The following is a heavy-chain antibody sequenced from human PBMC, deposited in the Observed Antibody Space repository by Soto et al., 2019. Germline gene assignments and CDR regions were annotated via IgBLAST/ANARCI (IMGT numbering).Heavy chain of an antibody. Sequence: QVQLVQSGAEVKKPGSSVKVSCKASGGTFSSYAISWVRQAPGQGLEWMGGIIPIFGTANCAQKFQGRVTITADESTSTAYMELSSLRSEDTAVYYCARSPRRAVAGPEAQGPFGYWGQGTLVTVSS. V-gene: IGHV1-69*01. D-gene: IGHD6-19*01. CDR1: GGTFSSYA. CDR3: ARSPRRAVAGPEAQGPFGY. J-gene: IGHJ4*02. CDR2: IIPIFGTA.